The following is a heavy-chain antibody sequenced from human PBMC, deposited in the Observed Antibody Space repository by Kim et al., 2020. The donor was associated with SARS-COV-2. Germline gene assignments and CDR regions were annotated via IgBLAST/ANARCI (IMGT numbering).Heavy chain of an antibody. CDR1: GGTFSSYA. V-gene: IGHV1-69*13. J-gene: IGHJ4*02. CDR2: IIPIFGTA. Sequence: SVKVSCKASGGTFSSYAISWVRQAPGQGLEWMGGIIPIFGTANYAQKFQGRVTITADESTSTAYMELSSLRSEDTAVYYCASGILELGDDYVWGSYTGFDYWGQGTLVTVSS. D-gene: IGHD3-16*01. CDR3: ASGILELGDDYVWGSYTGFDY.